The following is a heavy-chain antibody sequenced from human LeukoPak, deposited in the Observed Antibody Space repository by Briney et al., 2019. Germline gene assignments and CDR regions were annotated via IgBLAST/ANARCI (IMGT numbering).Heavy chain of an antibody. D-gene: IGHD6-13*01. V-gene: IGHV3-7*01. Sequence: GGSLRLSCAASGFTFSNYWMSWVRQAPGKGLEWVANIKEDGSEKYYVDSVKGRFTISRDNARNSLYLQMNSLRAEDTAVYYCASGRQLGYWGQGTLATVSS. J-gene: IGHJ4*02. CDR2: IKEDGSEK. CDR1: GFTFSNYW. CDR3: ASGRQLGY.